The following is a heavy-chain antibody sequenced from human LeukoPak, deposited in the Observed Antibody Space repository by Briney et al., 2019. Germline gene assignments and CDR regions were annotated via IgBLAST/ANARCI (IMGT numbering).Heavy chain of an antibody. J-gene: IGHJ5*02. CDR3: ARSYSSSWAGFDP. D-gene: IGHD6-13*01. V-gene: IGHV5-51*01. CDR2: IYPGDSDT. CDR1: GYSFTSYW. Sequence: GESLKISCKGSGYSFTSYWIGWVRQMPGKGLEWMGIIYPGDSDTRYSPSFQGQVTISADKSISTAYLQWSSLKASNTAMYYCARSYSSSWAGFDPWGQGTLVTVSS.